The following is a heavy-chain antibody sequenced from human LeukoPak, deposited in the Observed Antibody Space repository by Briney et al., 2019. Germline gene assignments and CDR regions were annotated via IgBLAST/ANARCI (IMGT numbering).Heavy chain of an antibody. CDR1: GGTFSSYA. CDR3: AKDSGIAAAADAFDI. D-gene: IGHD6-13*01. V-gene: IGHV1-69*01. J-gene: IGHJ3*02. Sequence: GASVKVSCKASGGTFSSYAISWVRQAPGQGLEWMGGIIPIFGTANYAQKFQGRVTITADESTSTAYMELSSLRPEDTALYYCAKDSGIAAAADAFDIWGQGTMVTVSS. CDR2: IIPIFGTA.